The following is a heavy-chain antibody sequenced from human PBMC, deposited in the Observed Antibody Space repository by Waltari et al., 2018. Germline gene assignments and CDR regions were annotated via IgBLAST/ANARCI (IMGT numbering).Heavy chain of an antibody. CDR2: IYYSGST. CDR3: ARLYCGGDCPLDY. D-gene: IGHD2-21*02. V-gene: IGHV4-39*01. CDR1: GGSISSSSYY. J-gene: IGHJ4*02. Sequence: LQLQESGPGLVKPSETLSLTCTVPGGSISSSSYYWGWIRQPPGKGLEWIGSIYYSGSTYYNPSLKSRVTISVDTSKNQFSLKLSSVTAADTAVYYCARLYCGGDCPLDYWGQGTLVTVSS.